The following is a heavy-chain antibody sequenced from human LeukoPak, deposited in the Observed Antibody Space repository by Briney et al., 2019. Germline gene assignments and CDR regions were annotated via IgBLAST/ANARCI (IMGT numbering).Heavy chain of an antibody. D-gene: IGHD6-19*01. Sequence: GGSLRLSCAVSGGTTDDYGMSWVRQAPGKGLEWVPGINWNSGSTGYADSVKGRFTISRDNAKNSLYLQMNSLGAEDTALYYCAAGDRNGWYFDYWGQGTLVTVSS. CDR2: INWNSGST. CDR3: AAGDRNGWYFDY. V-gene: IGHV3-20*04. CDR1: GGTTDDYG. J-gene: IGHJ4*02.